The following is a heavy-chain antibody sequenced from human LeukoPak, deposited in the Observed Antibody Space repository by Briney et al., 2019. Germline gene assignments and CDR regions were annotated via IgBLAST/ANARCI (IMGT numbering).Heavy chain of an antibody. V-gene: IGHV3-30-3*02. CDR1: GFTFSDFA. Sequence: GGSLTLSCAASGFTFSDFAMHWVRQAPGKGLEWVAVISYDDINKFYADSVKGRFTISRDNSKNTVYLQMDSLSAEDTALYYCAKRAGEGRPAAPLDYWGQGTLVTVSS. J-gene: IGHJ4*02. CDR3: AKRAGEGRPAAPLDY. D-gene: IGHD2-2*01. CDR2: ISYDDINK.